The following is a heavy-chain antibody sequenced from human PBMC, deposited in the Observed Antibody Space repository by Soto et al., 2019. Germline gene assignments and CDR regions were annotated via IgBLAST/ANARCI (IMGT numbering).Heavy chain of an antibody. CDR3: AREFRSCFDY. CDR2: INQDGSEI. D-gene: IGHD6-19*01. V-gene: IGHV3-7*01. Sequence: GGSLRLSCAASGFTFSNYWMSWVRQAPGEGLEWVANINQDGSEIYYVDSLKGRFTISRDNAKNSLYLQMNSLRAEDTAVYYCAREFRSCFDYWGQGALVTVSS. J-gene: IGHJ4*02. CDR1: GFTFSNYW.